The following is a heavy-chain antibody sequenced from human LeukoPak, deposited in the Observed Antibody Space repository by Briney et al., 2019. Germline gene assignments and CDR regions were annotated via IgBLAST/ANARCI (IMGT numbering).Heavy chain of an antibody. Sequence: GASVKVSCKASGYTFTGYYMHWVRQAPGQGLEWMGGIIPIFGTANYAQKFQGRVTITADESTSTAYMELSSLRSEDTAVYYCARGKAGYSSSIHRNYYYYMDVWGKGTTVTVSS. CDR1: GYTFTGYY. CDR3: ARGKAGYSSSIHRNYYYYMDV. V-gene: IGHV1-69*13. J-gene: IGHJ6*03. D-gene: IGHD6-6*01. CDR2: IIPIFGTA.